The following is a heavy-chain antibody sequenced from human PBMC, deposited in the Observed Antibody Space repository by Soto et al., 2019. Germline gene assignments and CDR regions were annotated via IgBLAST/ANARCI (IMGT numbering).Heavy chain of an antibody. V-gene: IGHV4-31*03. J-gene: IGHJ4*02. Sequence: PSETLSLTCTVSGGSISSGGYYWSWIRQHPGKGLEWIGYIYYSGSTYYNPSLKSRVTISVDTSKNQFSLKLSSVTAADTAVYYCARSLSGYYYLGYWGQGILVTVSS. CDR2: IYYSGST. D-gene: IGHD3-22*01. CDR3: ARSLSGYYYLGY. CDR1: GGSISSGGYY.